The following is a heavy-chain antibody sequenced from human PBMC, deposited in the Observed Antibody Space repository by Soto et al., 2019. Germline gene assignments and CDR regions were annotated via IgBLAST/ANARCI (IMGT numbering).Heavy chain of an antibody. J-gene: IGHJ4*02. Sequence: GGSLRLSCAASGFTFSSYAMSWVRQAPGKGLEWVSGISGRGGGTYYADSVKGRFTISRDNSKNTLYLQMNSLRAEDTAVYYCARRGPGTYFDYWGQGTLVTVSS. CDR1: GFTFSSYA. V-gene: IGHV3-23*01. CDR3: ARRGPGTYFDY. CDR2: ISGRGGGT. D-gene: IGHD6-13*01.